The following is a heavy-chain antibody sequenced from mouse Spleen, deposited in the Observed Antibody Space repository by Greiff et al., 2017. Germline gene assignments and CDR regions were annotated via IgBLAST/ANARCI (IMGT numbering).Heavy chain of an antibody. V-gene: IGHV8-9*01. CDR3: ARRDYGDY. CDR1: VFSLSTFGMG. J-gene: IGHJ2*01. Sequence: VTLKESGPGILQPSQTLSLTCSFSVFSLSTFGMGVSWIRQPSGKGLEWLAHIYWDEDKHYKPSLKSRLTISKDTSNNQVFLKITTVDTADTATYYSARRDYGDYWGQGTTLTVSS. CDR2: IYWDEDK.